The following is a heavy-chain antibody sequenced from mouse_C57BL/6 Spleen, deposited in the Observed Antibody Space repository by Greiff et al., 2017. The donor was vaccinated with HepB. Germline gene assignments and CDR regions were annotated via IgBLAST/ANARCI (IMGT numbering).Heavy chain of an antibody. CDR3: ARIWDYDDGGVDY. D-gene: IGHD2-4*01. Sequence: EVHLVESGPGLVKPSQSLSLTCSVTGYSITSGYYWNWIRQFPGNKLEWMGYISYDGSNNYNPSLKNRISITRDTSKNQFFLKLNSVTTEDTATYYCARIWDYDDGGVDYWGQGTTLTVSS. V-gene: IGHV3-6*01. CDR2: ISYDGSN. J-gene: IGHJ2*01. CDR1: GYSITSGYY.